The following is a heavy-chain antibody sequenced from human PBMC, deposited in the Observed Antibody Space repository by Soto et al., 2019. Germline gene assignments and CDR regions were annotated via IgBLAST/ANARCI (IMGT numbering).Heavy chain of an antibody. V-gene: IGHV1-18*01. CDR3: ARGRYVDY. CDR2: MSAHNGNT. D-gene: IGHD1-1*01. J-gene: IGHJ4*02. Sequence: QVHLVQSGAEVKKPGASVKVSCKGSGYTFTSYGITWVRQAPGQGLEWMGWMSAHNGNTDYAQKLQGRVTVTRDTSTSTAYMELRSLRSDDTAVYYCARGRYVDYWGQGALVTVSS. CDR1: GYTFTSYG.